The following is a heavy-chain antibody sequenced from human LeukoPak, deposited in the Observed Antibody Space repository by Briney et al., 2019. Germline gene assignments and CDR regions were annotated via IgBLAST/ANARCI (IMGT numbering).Heavy chain of an antibody. CDR2: ISYDGSNK. J-gene: IGHJ3*02. D-gene: IGHD2-15*01. Sequence: PGGSLRLSCAASGFTFSTYGIHWVRQAPGKGLEWVAVISYDGSNKYYADSVKGRFTISRDNSKNTLYLQMNSLRAEDTAVYYCARGAYCSDDSCPGAFDIWGQGTMVTVSS. CDR1: GFTFSTYG. V-gene: IGHV3-30*03. CDR3: ARGAYCSDDSCPGAFDI.